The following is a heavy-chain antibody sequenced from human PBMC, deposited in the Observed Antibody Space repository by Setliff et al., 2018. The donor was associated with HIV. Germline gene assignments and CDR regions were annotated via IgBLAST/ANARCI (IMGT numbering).Heavy chain of an antibody. D-gene: IGHD5-18*01. CDR2: ISDTGNTI. V-gene: IGHV3-48*03. CDR3: ARDLGYTYGHFDY. Sequence: PGGSLRLSCAASGFSFSSYEMNWVRQAPGGGLEWISYISDTGNTIYYADSVKGRFTISRDNAKNSVYLQMNSLRVEDTAVYYCARDLGYTYGHFDYWGQGTLVTVSS. CDR1: GFSFSSYE. J-gene: IGHJ4*02.